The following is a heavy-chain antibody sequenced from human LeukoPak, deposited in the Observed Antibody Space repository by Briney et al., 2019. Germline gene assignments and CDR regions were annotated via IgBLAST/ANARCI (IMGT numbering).Heavy chain of an antibody. J-gene: IGHJ4*02. V-gene: IGHV4-4*07. CDR3: ARVSLVRGAPDYYFDY. D-gene: IGHD3-10*01. CDR1: GDSISNYY. CDR2: IYTSGST. Sequence: SETLSLTCTVSGDSISNYYWSWIRQPVGKGLEWIGRIYTSGSTNYNPSLKSRVTMSVDTSKNQFSLKLSSVTAADTAVYYCARVSLVRGAPDYYFDYWGQGTLVTVSS.